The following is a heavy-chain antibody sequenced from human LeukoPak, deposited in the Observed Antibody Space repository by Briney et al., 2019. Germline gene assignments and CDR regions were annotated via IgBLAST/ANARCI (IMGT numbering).Heavy chain of an antibody. V-gene: IGHV4-31*03. J-gene: IGHJ4*02. CDR1: GGSISSGGYY. D-gene: IGHD2-15*01. CDR2: IYYSGST. CDR3: ARAGPIRYCSGGSCCSTFDY. Sequence: PSETLSLTCIVSGGSISSGGYYWIWIRQHPGKGLEWIGYIYYSGSTYYNPSLKSRVTISVDTSKNQFSLKLSSVTAADTAVYYWARAGPIRYCSGGSCCSTFDYWGQGTLVTVSS.